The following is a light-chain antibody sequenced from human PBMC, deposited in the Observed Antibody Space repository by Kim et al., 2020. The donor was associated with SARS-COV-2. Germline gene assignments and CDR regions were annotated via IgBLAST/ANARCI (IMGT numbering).Light chain of an antibody. V-gene: IGKV3-20*01. CDR1: QSIAISY. Sequence: PGERATLSCRASQSIAISYSAWYQQKPGQAPRLLIYGASSRATGISDRFSGSGSGADFTLTISRLEPEDSAVYYCQQYGTMYTFGQGTKLEI. CDR2: GAS. CDR3: QQYGTMYT. J-gene: IGKJ2*01.